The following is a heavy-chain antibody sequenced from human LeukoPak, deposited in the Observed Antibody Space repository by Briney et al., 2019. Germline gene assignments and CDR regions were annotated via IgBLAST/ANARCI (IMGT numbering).Heavy chain of an antibody. V-gene: IGHV1-18*01. CDR2: ITAYNLNT. CDR1: GYTFTSYG. Sequence: ASVKVSCKASGYTFTSYGISWVRQAPGEGLEWMGWITAYNLNTNYAQKFQGRVTMTIDKSTTTAYMELRSLRSDDTAVYCCARDPDYYGSGRSYFDCWGQGTLVTVSS. CDR3: ARDPDYYGSGRSYFDC. J-gene: IGHJ4*02. D-gene: IGHD3-10*01.